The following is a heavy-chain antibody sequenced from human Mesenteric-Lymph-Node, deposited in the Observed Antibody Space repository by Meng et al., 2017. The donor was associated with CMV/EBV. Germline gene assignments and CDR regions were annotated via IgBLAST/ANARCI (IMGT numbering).Heavy chain of an antibody. D-gene: IGHD1-26*01. CDR1: GDSISSCSYF. CDR3: SRETMGASKPYVFDY. CDR2: IYYSGTT. V-gene: IGHV4-61*06. Sequence: SGDSISSCSYFWTWIRQPPGKGLEWIGYIYYSGTTISNPSLKSRVTITVGTYNNQFSLKLASVTAADTAPYFYSRETMGASKPYVFDYWGQGILVTVSS. J-gene: IGHJ4*02.